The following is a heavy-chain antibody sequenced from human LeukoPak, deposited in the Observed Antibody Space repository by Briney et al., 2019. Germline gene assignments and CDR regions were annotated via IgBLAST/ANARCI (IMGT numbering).Heavy chain of an antibody. CDR2: IYYSGST. Sequence: KPSETLSLTCTVSGGSISSYYWSWIRQPPGKGLEWIGYIYYSGSTNYNPSLKSRVTISVDTSKNQFSLKLSSVTAADTAVYYCATSIGDYGGNSVNFWGQGTMVTVSS. CDR3: ATSIGDYGGNSVNF. D-gene: IGHD4-23*01. V-gene: IGHV4-59*08. CDR1: GGSISSYY. J-gene: IGHJ3*01.